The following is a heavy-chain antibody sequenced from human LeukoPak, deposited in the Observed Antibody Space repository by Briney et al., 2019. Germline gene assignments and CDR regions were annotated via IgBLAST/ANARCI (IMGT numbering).Heavy chain of an antibody. V-gene: IGHV3-48*02. Sequence: GGSLRLSCAASGFTFSTYSMNWVRQAPGKGVEWVSYINPSSTTIYYADSVKGRFTISRDNAKNSLYLQMNSLRDEDTAVYYCARAQDPTILSYFDYWGQGTLVTVSS. J-gene: IGHJ4*02. CDR2: INPSSTTI. CDR3: ARAQDPTILSYFDY. D-gene: IGHD5-24*01. CDR1: GFTFSTYS.